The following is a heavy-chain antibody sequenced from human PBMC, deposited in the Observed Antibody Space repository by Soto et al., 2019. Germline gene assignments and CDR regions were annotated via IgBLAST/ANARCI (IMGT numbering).Heavy chain of an antibody. CDR3: ARDSTSWYYWFDP. V-gene: IGHV3-23*01. Sequence: GGSLRLSCAASRFTFNNYAMSWVRQAPGKGLQWVSTISGSGHNTYYADSVEGRFTISRDNSKNTLHLQMNSLRAEDTAIYYCARDSTSWYYWFDPWGQGTQVTVSS. J-gene: IGHJ5*02. D-gene: IGHD2-2*01. CDR2: ISGSGHNT. CDR1: RFTFNNYA.